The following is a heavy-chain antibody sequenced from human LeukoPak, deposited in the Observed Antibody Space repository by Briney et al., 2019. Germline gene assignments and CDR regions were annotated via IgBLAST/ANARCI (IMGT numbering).Heavy chain of an antibody. Sequence: PSETLSLTCAVYGGSFSGYYWGWIRQPPGKGLEWIGEINRGGSTNYNPSLKSRVTISVDTSRNHFSLKLNSVTAADTAVYYCARGRGSGSYFYDWGQGTLVTVSS. CDR2: INRGGST. V-gene: IGHV4-34*01. CDR3: ARGRGSGSYFYD. J-gene: IGHJ4*02. CDR1: GGSFSGYY. D-gene: IGHD1-26*01.